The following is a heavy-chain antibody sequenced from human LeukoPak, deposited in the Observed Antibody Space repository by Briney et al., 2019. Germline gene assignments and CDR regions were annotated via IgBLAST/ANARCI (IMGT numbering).Heavy chain of an antibody. V-gene: IGHV4-34*01. CDR1: GESFSGYY. Sequence: SETLSLTCAVYGESFSGYYWSWIRQPPGKGLEWVGEIYQSGSTNYNPSIKSRVTISVDKSKNQFSLKLSSVTAADTAVYYCARGSDIVVVPVYGMDVWGKGATVAVSA. J-gene: IGHJ6*04. CDR3: ARGSDIVVVPVYGMDV. D-gene: IGHD2-2*01. CDR2: IYQSGST.